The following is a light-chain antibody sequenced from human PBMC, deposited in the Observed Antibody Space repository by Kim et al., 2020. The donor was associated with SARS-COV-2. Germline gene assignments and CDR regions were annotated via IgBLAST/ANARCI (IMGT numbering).Light chain of an antibody. CDR1: SNDVGYYNY. V-gene: IGLV2-8*01. J-gene: IGLJ1*01. CDR2: EVS. CDR3: SSYAGSDNFYV. Sequence: VAIACPGSSNDVGYYNYISWYQQHPGKAPKLIISEVSKRPSGVPDRFSGSKSGNTASLTVFGLQADDEADYYCSSYAGSDNFYVFGTGTKVTVL.